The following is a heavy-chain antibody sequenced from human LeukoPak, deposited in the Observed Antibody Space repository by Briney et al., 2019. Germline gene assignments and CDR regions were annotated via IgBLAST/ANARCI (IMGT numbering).Heavy chain of an antibody. D-gene: IGHD2/OR15-2a*01. Sequence: ASVKVSCKASGGTFSSYAISWVRQAPGQGLEWMGGIIPIFGTANYAHKFQGRVTITTDESTSTAYMELSSLRSEDTAVYYCASDTGYFDSTTLGYWGQGTLVTVSS. CDR2: IIPIFGTA. V-gene: IGHV1-69*05. CDR3: ASDTGYFDSTTLGY. J-gene: IGHJ4*02. CDR1: GGTFSSYA.